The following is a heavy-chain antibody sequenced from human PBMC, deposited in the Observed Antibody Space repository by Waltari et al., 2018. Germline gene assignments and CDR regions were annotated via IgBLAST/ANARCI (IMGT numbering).Heavy chain of an antibody. Sequence: GQGLEWMGWINPNSGGTNYAQKFQGRVTMTRDTSISTAYMELSRLRSDDTAVYYCARVRSGQKPYGALGYWGQGTLVTVSS. V-gene: IGHV1-2*02. CDR2: INPNSGGT. J-gene: IGHJ4*02. CDR3: ARVRSGQKPYGALGY. D-gene: IGHD4-17*01.